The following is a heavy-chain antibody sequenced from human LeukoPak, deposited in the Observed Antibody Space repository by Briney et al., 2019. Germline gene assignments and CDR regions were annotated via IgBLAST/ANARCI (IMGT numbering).Heavy chain of an antibody. CDR1: GGSISSYY. V-gene: IGHV4-59*12. Sequence: KPSETLSLTCTVSGGSISSYYWSWIRQPPGKGLEWIGYIYYSGSTNYNPSLKSRVTISVDTSKNQLSLKLSSVTAADTAVYYCTRAPTAYCLSTNCQPYFDYWGQRTLVTVSS. CDR2: IYYSGST. CDR3: TRAPTAYCLSTNCQPYFDY. J-gene: IGHJ4*02. D-gene: IGHD2-2*01.